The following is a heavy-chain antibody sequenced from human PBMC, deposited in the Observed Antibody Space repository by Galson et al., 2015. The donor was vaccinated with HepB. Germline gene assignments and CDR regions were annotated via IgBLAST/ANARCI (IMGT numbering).Heavy chain of an antibody. CDR3: ARLHHGAETYVRYFDF. CDR1: GYSFSKYW. Sequence: QSGAEVKKPGESLKISYKASGYSFSKYWIGWVRQLPAKGLEWMGLIYPDDSDTRFSPSFQGQVTISADKSISTVYLQWTSLKASDTAMYFCARLHHGAETYVRYFDFWGQGALVTVSS. V-gene: IGHV5-51*03. J-gene: IGHJ4*02. D-gene: IGHD4/OR15-4a*01. CDR2: IYPDDSDT.